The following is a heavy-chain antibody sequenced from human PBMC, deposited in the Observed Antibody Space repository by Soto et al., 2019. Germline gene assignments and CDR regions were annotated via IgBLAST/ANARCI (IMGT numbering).Heavy chain of an antibody. Sequence: LSLTPTAPRGSISSDDYFWSWIRQPPGTGLEWIGYIYYSGSTYYNPSLKSRVTISIDTSKNQFSLKLTSVTAADTAVYYCARVGHGYNGVCFQSSGWLTQGAHFDYWGQGALVTVSS. D-gene: IGHD2-8*01. CDR2: IYYSGST. CDR3: ARVGHGYNGVCFQSSGWLTQGAHFDY. V-gene: IGHV4-30-4*01. CDR1: RGSISSDDYF. J-gene: IGHJ4*02.